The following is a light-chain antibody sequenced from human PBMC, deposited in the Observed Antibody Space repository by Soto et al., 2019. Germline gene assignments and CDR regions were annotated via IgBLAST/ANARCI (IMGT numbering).Light chain of an antibody. CDR1: SSDVDGYYS. J-gene: IGLJ1*01. Sequence: QSALTQPASVSGSPGQSITISCTGTSSDVDGYYSVSWYQQHPGKAPKLMIYDVTNRPSGVSNRFSGSKSGNTASLTISGLQAEDEAEYYCSSYTRSSTDVFGTGTKVTVL. CDR3: SSYTRSSTDV. V-gene: IGLV2-14*01. CDR2: DVT.